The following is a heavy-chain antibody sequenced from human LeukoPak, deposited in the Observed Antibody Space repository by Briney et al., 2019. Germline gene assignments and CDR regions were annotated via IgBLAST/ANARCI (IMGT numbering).Heavy chain of an antibody. D-gene: IGHD3-9*01. CDR3: ARENYDILTGPSANNWFDA. J-gene: IGHJ5*02. Sequence: ASVKVSCKASGYTFTKYYIHWVRQAPGQGLEWMGWISAYNGNTNYAQKLQGRVTMTTDTSTSTAYMELRSLRSDDTAVYYCARENYDILTGPSANNWFDAWGQGTLVTVSS. V-gene: IGHV1-18*04. CDR2: ISAYNGNT. CDR1: GYTFTKYY.